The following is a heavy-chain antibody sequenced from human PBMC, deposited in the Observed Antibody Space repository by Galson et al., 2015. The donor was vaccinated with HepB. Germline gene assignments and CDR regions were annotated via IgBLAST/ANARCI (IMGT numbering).Heavy chain of an antibody. CDR3: ATPPGQQVQQLYKGDYYYYGMDV. CDR2: ISYDGSNK. V-gene: IGHV3-30*03. J-gene: IGHJ6*02. Sequence: SLRLSCAASGFTFSSYGMHWVRQAPGKGLQWVAVISYDGSNKYYADSVKGRFPISRDNSKNTLYLQMNSLRAEDTAVYYCATPPGQQVQQLYKGDYYYYGMDVWGQGTTVTVSS. D-gene: IGHD6-13*01. CDR1: GFTFSSYG.